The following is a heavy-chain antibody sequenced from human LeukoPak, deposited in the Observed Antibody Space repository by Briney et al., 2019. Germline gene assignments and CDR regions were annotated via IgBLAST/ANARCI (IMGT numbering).Heavy chain of an antibody. Sequence: GASVKVSCKASGYTFTSYYMHWVRQAPGQGLEWMGIINPSGGRTSYAQEFQGRVTMTRDMSTSTVYMELSSLRSEDTAVYYCARGPGEGGSSGYYYGKPGDPAEYYCDYWGQGTLVTVPS. J-gene: IGHJ4*02. CDR3: ARGPGEGGSSGYYYGKPGDPAEYYCDY. CDR1: GYTFTSYY. CDR2: INPSGGRT. V-gene: IGHV1-46*01. D-gene: IGHD3-22*01.